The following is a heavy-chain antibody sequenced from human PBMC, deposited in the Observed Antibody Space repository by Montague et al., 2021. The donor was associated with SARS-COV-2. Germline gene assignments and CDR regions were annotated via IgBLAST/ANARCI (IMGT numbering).Heavy chain of an antibody. J-gene: IGHJ3*02. V-gene: IGHV2-70*01. CDR3: ARMSYDSSGYPALAFDI. Sequence: PALVKPTQTLTLTCTFSGFPLGTSGMCVSWIRQPPGEALEWLALIDWDDDKYYGTSLKTRLTISKDTSKNQVVLTMTNMDPVDTATYYCARMSYDSSGYPALAFDIWGQGTMVTVSS. CDR1: GFPLGTSGMC. D-gene: IGHD3-22*01. CDR2: IDWDDDK.